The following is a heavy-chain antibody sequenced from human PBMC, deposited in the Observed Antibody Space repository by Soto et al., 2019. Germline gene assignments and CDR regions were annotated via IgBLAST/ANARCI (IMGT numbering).Heavy chain of an antibody. D-gene: IGHD6-13*01. Sequence: QAQVVQSGAEVRKPGSAVKLSCKASEGTFNSYAIAWVRQAPGQGLEWMGGIIPYYNTLNYAQKFQDRVTITADDSTNTVYMELSSLRSDDTAVYFCASGASRWYPYFFDSWAQGPLVTVSS. CDR1: EGTFNSYA. J-gene: IGHJ4*02. CDR2: IIPYYNTL. V-gene: IGHV1-69*01. CDR3: ASGASRWYPYFFDS.